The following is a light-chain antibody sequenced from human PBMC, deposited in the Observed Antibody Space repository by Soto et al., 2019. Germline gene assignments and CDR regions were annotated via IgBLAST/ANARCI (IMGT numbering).Light chain of an antibody. CDR1: SSDIGAYDY. J-gene: IGLJ1*01. CDR3: QSYDSSLRGSV. CDR2: ANT. V-gene: IGLV1-40*01. Sequence: QSVLTQPASLSGSPGQSITISCAGTSSDIGAYDYVSWFQQHPGTAPKLLIYANTARPSGVPARFSGSKSGTSASLAINGLQTEDEADYYCQSYDSSLRGSVFGTGTKVTVL.